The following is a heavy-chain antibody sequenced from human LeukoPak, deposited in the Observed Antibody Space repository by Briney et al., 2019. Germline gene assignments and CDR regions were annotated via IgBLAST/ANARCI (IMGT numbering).Heavy chain of an antibody. CDR3: ARDLRQQDLGYYYGMDV. Sequence: GGSLRLSCAASGFTFSSYAMHWVRQAPGKGLEWVAVISYDGSNKYYADSVKGRFTISRDNSKNTLYLQMNSLRAEDTAVYYCARDLRQQDLGYYYGMDVWGQGTTVTVSS. CDR2: ISYDGSNK. V-gene: IGHV3-30-3*01. CDR1: GFTFSSYA. J-gene: IGHJ6*02. D-gene: IGHD6-13*01.